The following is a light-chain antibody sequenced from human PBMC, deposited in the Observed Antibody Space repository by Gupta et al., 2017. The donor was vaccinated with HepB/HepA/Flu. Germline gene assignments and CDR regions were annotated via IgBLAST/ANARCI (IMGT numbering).Light chain of an antibody. J-gene: IGLJ1*01. Sequence: QSVLTQPPSASGTPGQRVTISCSGSSSNIGANYVFWYQQLPGRAPKLLIYRNNQRPSGVPDRFSGSKSGTSASLAFSGLRFEDEADYYCAAWDDSLSGYVFGTGTKLIVL. CDR1: SSNIGANY. V-gene: IGLV1-47*01. CDR3: AAWDDSLSGYV. CDR2: RNN.